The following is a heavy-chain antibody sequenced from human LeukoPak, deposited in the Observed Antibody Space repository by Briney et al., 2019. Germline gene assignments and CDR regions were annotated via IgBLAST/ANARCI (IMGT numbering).Heavy chain of an antibody. CDR1: GFIFSTSE. D-gene: IGHD2/OR15-2a*01. V-gene: IGHV3-7*05. J-gene: IGHJ4*02. CDR2: IKQDGREK. CDR3: ARNRGLDY. Sequence: GGSLRLSCAASGFIFSTSEMNWVRQAPGKGLEWVANIKQDGREKYYVDSVAGRFTISRDNAKNSLYLQMNSLRADDTAVYYCARNRGLDYWGQGTLVTVSS.